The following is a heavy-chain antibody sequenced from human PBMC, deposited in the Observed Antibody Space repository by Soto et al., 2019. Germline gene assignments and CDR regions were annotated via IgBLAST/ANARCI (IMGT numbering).Heavy chain of an antibody. J-gene: IGHJ4*01. CDR2: IYHSGGT. CDR3: ARVPDR. Sequence: QLQLQESGSGLVKPSQTLSLTCAVSGGSISSGGYSWSWIRQPPGKGLEWIGYIYHSGGTYYNPSLNRRVTMSVARSQTQFSRQLSSVTAADTAVYYCARVPDRWGQGTLVTVSS. CDR1: GGSISSGGYS. V-gene: IGHV4-30-2*01.